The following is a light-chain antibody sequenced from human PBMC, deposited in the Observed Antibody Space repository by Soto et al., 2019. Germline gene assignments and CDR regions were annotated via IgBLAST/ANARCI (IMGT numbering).Light chain of an antibody. CDR2: GAS. CDR1: QSVSSN. J-gene: IGKJ1*01. V-gene: IGKV3-15*01. Sequence: EIVMTQSPATVSVSPGERVTLSCRASQSVSSNLAWYQQKPGQAPRLLISGASTRATGVPARFSGSGPGTEFTXTISSLQAEDFAIYYCQQYNTWPPTFGQGTKVEI. CDR3: QQYNTWPPT.